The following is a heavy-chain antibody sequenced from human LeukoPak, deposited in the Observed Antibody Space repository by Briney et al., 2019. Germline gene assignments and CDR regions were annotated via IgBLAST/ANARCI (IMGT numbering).Heavy chain of an antibody. J-gene: IGHJ4*02. Sequence: PGRSLRLSCAASGFTFSSYGMHWVRQAPGKGLEWVAVISYDGSNKYYADSVKGRFTIPRDNSKNTLYLQMNSLRAEDTAVYYCAKDLASLDYWGQGTLVTVSS. CDR2: ISYDGSNK. V-gene: IGHV3-30*18. CDR3: AKDLASLDY. CDR1: GFTFSSYG.